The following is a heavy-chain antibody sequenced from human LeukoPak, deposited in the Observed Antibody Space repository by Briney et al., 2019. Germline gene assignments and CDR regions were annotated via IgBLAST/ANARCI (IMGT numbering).Heavy chain of an antibody. CDR1: GGSISSGGYS. J-gene: IGHJ3*02. CDR2: MYHSGTT. Sequence: SETLSLTCAVSGGSISSGGYSWSWLPQPPGKGLEWIGYMYHSGTTHYNPSLKSRVTISVDRSKNQFSLKLSSVTAADTAVYYCVRGYYYDSSGYWVRAFDIWGQGTMVTVSS. D-gene: IGHD3-22*01. CDR3: VRGYYYDSSGYWVRAFDI. V-gene: IGHV4-30-2*01.